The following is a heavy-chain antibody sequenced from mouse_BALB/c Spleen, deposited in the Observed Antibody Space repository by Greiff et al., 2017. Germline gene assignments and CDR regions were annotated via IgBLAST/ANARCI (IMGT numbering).Heavy chain of an antibody. J-gene: IGHJ4*01. V-gene: IGHV5-17*02. CDR3: ARSGHYYAMDY. Sequence: EVKLMESGGGLVQPGGSRKLSCAASGFTSSSFGMHWVRQAPEKGLEWVAYISSGSSTIYYADTAKGRFTISRDNPKNTLFLQMTSLRSEDTAMYYCARSGHYYAMDYWGQGTSVTVSS. D-gene: IGHD3-1*01. CDR2: ISSGSSTI. CDR1: GFTSSSFG.